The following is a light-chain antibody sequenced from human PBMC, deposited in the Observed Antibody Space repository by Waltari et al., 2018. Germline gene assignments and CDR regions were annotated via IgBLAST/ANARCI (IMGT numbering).Light chain of an antibody. J-gene: IGKJ1*01. CDR1: QTVANTY. V-gene: IGKV3-20*01. Sequence: EIVLTQSPGTLSLSPGEGATLSCRASQTVANTYLAWYQQKPGQAPRLLISDSSRRATGIPDRFRGSVSGTDFTLTITRLEPEDFAVYYCQQYGRSPQTFGQGTRVEIK. CDR3: QQYGRSPQT. CDR2: DSS.